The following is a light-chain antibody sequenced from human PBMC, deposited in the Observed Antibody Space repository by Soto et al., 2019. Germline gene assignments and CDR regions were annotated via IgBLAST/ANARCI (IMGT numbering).Light chain of an antibody. CDR1: QSVSSSY. V-gene: IGKV3-20*01. CDR2: GAS. CDR3: QQYGNPPPNA. J-gene: IGKJ2*01. Sequence: EIVLTQSPGTLSLSPGERATLSCRASQSVSSSYLAWYQQKHGQAPTVLIYGASSRATGIPDRFSGSGSGTDFTLTISRLEPEDFAVYFCQQYGNPPPNAFGQGTKVDIK.